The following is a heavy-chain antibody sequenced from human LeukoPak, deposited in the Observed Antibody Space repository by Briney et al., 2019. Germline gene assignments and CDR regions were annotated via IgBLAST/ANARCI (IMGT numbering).Heavy chain of an antibody. D-gene: IGHD4-11*01. Sequence: ASVKVSCKASGYTFTSYGISWVRQAPGQGLEWMGWISAYNGNTNYAQKLQGRVTMTTDTSTSTAYMELRSLRSDDTAVYYCARDPNTYSNYYYMDVWGKATTVTVSS. J-gene: IGHJ6*03. CDR1: GYTFTSYG. CDR2: ISAYNGNT. V-gene: IGHV1-18*01. CDR3: ARDPNTYSNYYYMDV.